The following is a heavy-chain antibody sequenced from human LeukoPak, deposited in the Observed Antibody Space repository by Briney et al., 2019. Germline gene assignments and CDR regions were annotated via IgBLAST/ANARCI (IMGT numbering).Heavy chain of an antibody. J-gene: IGHJ6*03. V-gene: IGHV3-48*03. Sequence: GGSLRLSCVASGFTFSSYEMNWVRQAPGKGLEWVSYISRSGTTTFYADSVKGRFTISRDNAKNSLYLQMNSLRAEDTAVYYCARDPGYCSGGSCQYYYYYYMDVWGKGTTVTVSS. D-gene: IGHD2-15*01. CDR3: ARDPGYCSGGSCQYYYYYYMDV. CDR2: ISRSGTTT. CDR1: GFTFSSYE.